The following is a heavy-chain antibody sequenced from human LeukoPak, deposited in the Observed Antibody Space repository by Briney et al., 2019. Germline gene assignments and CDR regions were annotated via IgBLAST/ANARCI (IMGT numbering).Heavy chain of an antibody. V-gene: IGHV3-21*01. CDR2: ISSSSSYI. CDR1: GFTFSSYS. J-gene: IGHJ4*02. CDR3: AREIKGEWLVDY. Sequence: GGSLRLSCAASGFTFSSYSMNWVRQAPGKGLEWVSSISSSSSYIYYADSVKGRFTISRDNAKNSLYLQMNSLRAEDTAVYYCAREIKGEWLVDYWGQGTLVTVSS. D-gene: IGHD3-3*01.